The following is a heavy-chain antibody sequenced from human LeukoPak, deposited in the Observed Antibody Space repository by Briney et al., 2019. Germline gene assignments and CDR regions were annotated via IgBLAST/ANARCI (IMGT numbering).Heavy chain of an antibody. J-gene: IGHJ3*02. CDR2: INTNTGNP. CDR1: GYTFTSYA. V-gene: IGHV7-4-1*02. Sequence: ASVKVSCKASGYTFTSYAMNWVRQAPGQGLEWMGWINTNTGNPTYAQGFTGRFVFSLDTSVSTAYLQISSLKAEDTAVYYCASSHSGYDRDAFDIWGQGTMVTVSS. D-gene: IGHD5-12*01. CDR3: ASSHSGYDRDAFDI.